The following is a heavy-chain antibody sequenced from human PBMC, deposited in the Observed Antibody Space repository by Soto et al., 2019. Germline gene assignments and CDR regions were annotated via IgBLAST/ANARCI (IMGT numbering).Heavy chain of an antibody. J-gene: IGHJ4*02. CDR1: GGTFSGHA. Sequence: QVQLVQSGAEVKKPVSSVKVSCEASGGTFSGHAISWVRQAPGQGPEWMGGLIPLFGTTQHAQNFQDRLTITADKSTSTAYMELTSLRFEDTAIYYCARGPNWGYRFDSWGQGTLVTVSS. V-gene: IGHV1-69*06. CDR3: ARGPNWGYRFDS. D-gene: IGHD7-27*01. CDR2: LIPLFGTT.